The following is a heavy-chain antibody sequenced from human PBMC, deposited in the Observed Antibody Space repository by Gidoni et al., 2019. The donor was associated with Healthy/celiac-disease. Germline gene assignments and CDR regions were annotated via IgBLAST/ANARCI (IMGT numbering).Heavy chain of an antibody. Sequence: EVQLVESGRGLVKHGRSLRLACTASGFPLGDYALRWFRQATGKGLEWVGFMRSKAYGGPTEYAASVKGIFTISRDDSKSIAYLQMISLKTEDTAVYYCTRGYYDSSGYYPSDYWGQGPLVTVSS. D-gene: IGHD3-22*01. V-gene: IGHV3-49*05. CDR2: MRSKAYGGPT. CDR3: TRGYYDSSGYYPSDY. CDR1: GFPLGDYA. J-gene: IGHJ4*02.